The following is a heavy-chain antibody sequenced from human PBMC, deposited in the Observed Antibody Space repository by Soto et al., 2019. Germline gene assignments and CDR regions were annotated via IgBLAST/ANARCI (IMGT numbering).Heavy chain of an antibody. CDR3: ARMVDYYGSGINEEY. J-gene: IGHJ4*02. CDR1: GYTFTSYA. Sequence: ASVKVSCKASGYTFTSYAMHWVRQAPGQRLEWMGWINAGNGNTKYSQKFQGRVTITRDTSASTAYMELSSLRPEDTAVYYCARMVDYYGSGINEEYWGQGTLVTVSS. D-gene: IGHD3-10*01. CDR2: INAGNGNT. V-gene: IGHV1-3*01.